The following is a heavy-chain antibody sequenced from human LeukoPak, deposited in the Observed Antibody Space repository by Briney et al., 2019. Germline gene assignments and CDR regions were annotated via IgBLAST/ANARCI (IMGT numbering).Heavy chain of an antibody. D-gene: IGHD1-26*01. J-gene: IGHJ6*03. CDR2: ISGSDGST. V-gene: IGHV3-23*01. Sequence: GGSLRLSCAASGFTFSSYAMSWVRQAPGKGLERVSGISGSDGSTCYADSVKGRFTISRDNSKNTLYLQMGSLRAEDTAVYYCARALVGATPDYYYYYYMDVWGKGTTVTVSS. CDR3: ARALVGATPDYYYYYYMDV. CDR1: GFTFSSYA.